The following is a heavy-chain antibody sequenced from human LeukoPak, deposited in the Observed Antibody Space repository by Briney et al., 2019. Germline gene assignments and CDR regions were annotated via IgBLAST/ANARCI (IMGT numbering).Heavy chain of an antibody. CDR3: ARYCSSTSCYTPSDVYDI. V-gene: IGHV3-11*04. D-gene: IGHD2-2*02. Sequence: GGSLRPSCAASGFTFSDYYMSWIRQAPGKGLEWLSYISSSGYTIYYADSVKGRFTISRDNANNSLYLQMNSLRAEDTAVYYCARYCSSTSCYTPSDVYDIWGQGTMVTVSS. CDR2: ISSSGYTI. J-gene: IGHJ3*02. CDR1: GFTFSDYY.